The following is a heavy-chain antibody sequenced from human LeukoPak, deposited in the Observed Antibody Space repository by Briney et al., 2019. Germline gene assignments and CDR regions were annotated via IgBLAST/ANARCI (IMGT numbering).Heavy chain of an antibody. CDR2: IYYSGST. Sequence: PSETLSLTCTVSGGSISSYYWSWIRQPPGKGLEWIGYIYYSGSTNYNPSLKSRVTISVDTSKNQFSLKLSSVTAADTAVYYCARGYSGYDWDPINDYWGQGTLVIVSS. CDR3: ARGYSGYDWDPINDY. CDR1: GGSISSYY. D-gene: IGHD5-12*01. V-gene: IGHV4-59*08. J-gene: IGHJ4*02.